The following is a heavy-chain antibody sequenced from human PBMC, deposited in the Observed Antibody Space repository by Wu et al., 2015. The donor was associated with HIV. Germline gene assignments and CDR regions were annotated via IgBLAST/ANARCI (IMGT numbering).Heavy chain of an antibody. D-gene: IGHD3-10*01. CDR3: ARDRFYGSGSYLY. CDR2: INPNSGGT. Sequence: QVHLVQFGGEVKKPGASLKVSCKASGNTITGHYINWVRQAPGQGLEWMGWINPNSGGTTYAQKFQDRVTMTRDTSIYTTYMELSSLKSDDSAVYYCARDRFYGSGSYLYWGQGTLVTVSS. V-gene: IGHV1-2*02. J-gene: IGHJ4*02. CDR1: GNTITGHY.